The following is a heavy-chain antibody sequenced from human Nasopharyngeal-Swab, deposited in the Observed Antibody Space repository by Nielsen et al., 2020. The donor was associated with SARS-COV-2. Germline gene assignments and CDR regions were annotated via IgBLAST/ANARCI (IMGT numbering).Heavy chain of an antibody. V-gene: IGHV3-23*01. CDR1: GFTFSSYA. CDR2: ISGSGGST. D-gene: IGHD1-26*01. CDR3: AKGKGVGATMVAFDI. Sequence: GESLKLSCAASGFTFSSYAMSWVRQAPGKGLEWVSAISGSGGSTYYADSVKGRFTISGDNYKNTLYLQMNSLRAEDTAVYYCAKGKGVGATMVAFDIWVQGTMVTVSS. J-gene: IGHJ3*02.